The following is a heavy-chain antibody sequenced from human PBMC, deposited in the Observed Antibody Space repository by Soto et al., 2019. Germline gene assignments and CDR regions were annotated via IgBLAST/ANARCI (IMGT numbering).Heavy chain of an antibody. CDR2: IRGSGGST. J-gene: IGHJ3*02. V-gene: IGHV3-23*01. CDR1: GFTFSSYA. Sequence: GGSLRLSCAASGFTFSSYAMSWVRQAPGKGLEWVSAIRGSGGSTYYADSVKGRFTISRDNSKNTLYLQMNSLRAEDTAVYYCAKDQPPIVVVTIGAFDIWGQGTMVTVSS. CDR3: AKDQPPIVVVTIGAFDI. D-gene: IGHD3-22*01.